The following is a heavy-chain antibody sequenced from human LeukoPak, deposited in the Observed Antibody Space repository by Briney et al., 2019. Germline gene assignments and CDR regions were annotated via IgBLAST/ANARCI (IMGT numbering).Heavy chain of an antibody. CDR2: INHSGST. Sequence: SETLSLTXAVYGGSFSGYYWSWIRQPPGKGLEWIGEINHSGSTNYNPSLKSRVTISVDTSKNQFSLKLSSVTAADTAVYYCARFKYIVVVPAGFDYWGPGTLVTVSS. D-gene: IGHD2-2*01. J-gene: IGHJ4*02. V-gene: IGHV4-34*01. CDR3: ARFKYIVVVPAGFDY. CDR1: GGSFSGYY.